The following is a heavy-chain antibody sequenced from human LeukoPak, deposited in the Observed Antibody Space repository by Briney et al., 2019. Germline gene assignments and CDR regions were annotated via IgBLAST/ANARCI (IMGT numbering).Heavy chain of an antibody. J-gene: IGHJ6*03. Sequence: PGGSLRLSCAASGFTFSSYWMSWVRQAPGKGLEWVANIKQDGSEKYYVDSVKGRFTISRDNAKNSLYLQMNSLRAEDTAVYYCARSHSSGWYGFLYYYYYYMDVWGKGTTVTVSS. V-gene: IGHV3-7*01. D-gene: IGHD6-19*01. CDR3: ARSHSSGWYGFLYYYYYYMDV. CDR2: IKQDGSEK. CDR1: GFTFSSYW.